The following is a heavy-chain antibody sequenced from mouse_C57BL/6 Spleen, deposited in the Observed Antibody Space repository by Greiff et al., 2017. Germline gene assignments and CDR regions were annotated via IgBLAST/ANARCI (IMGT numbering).Heavy chain of an antibody. D-gene: IGHD3-1*01. CDR1: GYSITSGYY. CDR3: ARDSGLEALDY. J-gene: IGHJ2*01. V-gene: IGHV3-6*01. Sequence: ESGPGLVKPSQSLSLTCSVTGYSITSGYYWNWIRQFPGNKLEWMGYISYDGSNNYNPSLKNRISITRDTSKNQFFLKLNSVTTEDTATYYCARDSGLEALDYWGQGTTLTVSS. CDR2: ISYDGSN.